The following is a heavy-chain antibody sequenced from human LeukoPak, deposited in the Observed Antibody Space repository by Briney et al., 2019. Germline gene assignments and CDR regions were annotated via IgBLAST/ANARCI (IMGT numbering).Heavy chain of an antibody. CDR3: ARDNIPAHINDAFDI. CDR2: IYSSGDT. V-gene: IGHV4-4*07. CDR1: GGSISSYY. Sequence: ASETLSLTCTVSGGSISSYYWSWVRQPAGKELQWIGRIYSSGDTHYNPSFQSRVTMSVDTSKNQFSLNLSSVTAADTAVYYCARDNIPAHINDAFDIWGQGRMVTVSA. J-gene: IGHJ3*02. D-gene: IGHD6-13*01.